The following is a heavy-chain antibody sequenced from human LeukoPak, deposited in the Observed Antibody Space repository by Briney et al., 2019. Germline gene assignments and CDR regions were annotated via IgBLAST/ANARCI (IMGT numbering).Heavy chain of an antibody. Sequence: PSETPSLTCTVSGDSISGSSDYWGWIRQPPGKGLEWIGSIYYSGSTYYNPSLKSRVTISVDTSKNQFSLKLSSVTAADTAVYYCARGGQGRIAVADGGFDYWGQGTLVTVSS. CDR2: IYYSGST. D-gene: IGHD6-19*01. CDR3: ARGGQGRIAVADGGFDY. J-gene: IGHJ4*02. CDR1: GDSISGSSDY. V-gene: IGHV4-39*07.